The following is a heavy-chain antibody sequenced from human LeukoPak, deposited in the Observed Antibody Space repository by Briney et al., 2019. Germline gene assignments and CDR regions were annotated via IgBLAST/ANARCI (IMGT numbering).Heavy chain of an antibody. D-gene: IGHD4-23*01. Sequence: PSETLSLTCAVYGGSFSGYYWSWIRQPPGKGLEWIGEINHSGSTNYNPSLKSRVTISVDTSMNQFSLKLSSVTAADTAVYYCARMTTVVTTTYYYGMDVWGQGTTVTVSS. J-gene: IGHJ6*02. CDR3: ARMTTVVTTTYYYGMDV. CDR1: GGSFSGYY. V-gene: IGHV4-34*01. CDR2: INHSGST.